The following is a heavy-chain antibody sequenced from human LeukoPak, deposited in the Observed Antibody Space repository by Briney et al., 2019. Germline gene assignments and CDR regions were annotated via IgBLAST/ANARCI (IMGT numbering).Heavy chain of an antibody. J-gene: IGHJ4*02. CDR2: IKQDGSEK. Sequence: PGGSLGLSCAASGFTFSSYWMSWVRQAPGKGLEWVANIKQDGSEKYYVDSVKGRFTISRDNAKNSLYLQMNSLRAEDTAVYYCARDFEVPAAIYFDYWGQGTLVTVSS. CDR1: GFTFSSYW. V-gene: IGHV3-7*01. CDR3: ARDFEVPAAIYFDY. D-gene: IGHD2-2*01.